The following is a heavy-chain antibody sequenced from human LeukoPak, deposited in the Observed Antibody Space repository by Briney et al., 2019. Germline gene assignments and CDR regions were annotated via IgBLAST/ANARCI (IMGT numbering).Heavy chain of an antibody. V-gene: IGHV4-39*07. J-gene: IGHJ6*03. CDR1: GGSISYYY. CDR3: ARGRAKARPYYYYYMDV. Sequence: SETLSLTCTVSGGSISYYYWGWIRQPPGKGLEWIGSIYYSGSTYYNPSLKSRVTISVDTSKNQFSLKLSSVTAADTAVYYCARGRAKARPYYYYYMDVWGKGTTVTVSS. CDR2: IYYSGST.